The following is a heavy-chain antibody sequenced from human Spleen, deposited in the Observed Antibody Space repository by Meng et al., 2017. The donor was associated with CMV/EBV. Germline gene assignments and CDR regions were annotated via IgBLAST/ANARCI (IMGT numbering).Heavy chain of an antibody. CDR2: IIGSRDST. J-gene: IGHJ5*02. D-gene: IGHD3-10*01. CDR1: GFTFGSYA. Sequence: ASGFTFGSYAMTWVRQAPGRGLEWVSSIIGSRDSTYYVESVKGRFTISRDNSKNTLYLQMTSLRAEDTAIYFCAKDTLVRGILWFDPRGQGTLVTVSS. V-gene: IGHV3-23*01. CDR3: AKDTLVRGILWFDP.